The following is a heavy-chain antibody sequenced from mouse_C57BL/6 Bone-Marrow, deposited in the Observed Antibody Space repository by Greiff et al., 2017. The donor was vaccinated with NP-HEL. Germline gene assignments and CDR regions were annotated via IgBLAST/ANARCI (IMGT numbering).Heavy chain of an antibody. CDR1: GFTFSDYY. CDR2: ISNGGGST. CDR3: ARRGTVVATDY. Sequence: EVKLVESGGGLVQPGGSLKLSCAASGFTFSDYYMHWVRQTPEKRLVWVAYISNGGGSTYYPDTVKGRFTISRDNAKNTLYLQMSRLKSEDTAMYYCARRGTVVATDYWGQGTSVTVSS. V-gene: IGHV5-12*01. D-gene: IGHD1-1*01. J-gene: IGHJ4*01.